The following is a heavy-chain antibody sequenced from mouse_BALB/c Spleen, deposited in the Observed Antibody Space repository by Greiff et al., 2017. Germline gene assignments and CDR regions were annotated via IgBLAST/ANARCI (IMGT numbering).Heavy chain of an antibody. CDR2: ISSGGGNT. CDR1: GFTFSSYT. Sequence: EVKLVESGGGLVKPGGSLKLSCAASGFTFSSYTMSWVRQTPEKRLEWVATISSGGGNTYYPDSVKGRFTISRDNAKNNLYLQMSSLRSEDTALYYCARYPHYYGSSYWYFDVWGAGTTVTVSS. V-gene: IGHV5-9*03. J-gene: IGHJ1*01. CDR3: ARYPHYYGSSYWYFDV. D-gene: IGHD1-1*01.